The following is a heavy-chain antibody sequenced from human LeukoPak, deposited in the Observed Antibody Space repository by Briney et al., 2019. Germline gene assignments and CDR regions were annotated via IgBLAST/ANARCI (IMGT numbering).Heavy chain of an antibody. CDR3: AKTASPGIAVAGNDY. V-gene: IGHV3-23*01. D-gene: IGHD6-19*01. Sequence: GGSLRLSCAASGFTFSSYAMSWVRQAPGKGLVWVSAISGSGGSTYYADSVKGRFTISRDNSKNTLYLQMNSLRAEDTAVYYCAKTASPGIAVAGNDYWGQGTLVTVSS. J-gene: IGHJ4*02. CDR2: ISGSGGST. CDR1: GFTFSSYA.